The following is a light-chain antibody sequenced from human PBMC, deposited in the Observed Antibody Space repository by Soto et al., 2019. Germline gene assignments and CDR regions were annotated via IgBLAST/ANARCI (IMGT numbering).Light chain of an antibody. CDR1: SSNIGNNA. J-gene: IGLJ3*02. CDR2: YDD. V-gene: IGLV1-36*01. Sequence: QSVLTQPPSVSAAPGQRVTISCSGISSNIGNNAVNWYQQLPGKAPKLVIHYDDQVPSGVSDRFSGSKSGTSASLAISALQSEDEADYYCAAWDDSLSGPVFGGRTKLTVL. CDR3: AAWDDSLSGPV.